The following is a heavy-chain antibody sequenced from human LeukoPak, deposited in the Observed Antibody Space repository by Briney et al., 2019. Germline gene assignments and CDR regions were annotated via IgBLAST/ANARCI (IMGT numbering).Heavy chain of an antibody. J-gene: IGHJ6*03. V-gene: IGHV3-11*01. CDR2: ISSSGSTI. CDR1: GFTFSGYY. CDR3: ARDEIQNQLQIGYYYYYMDV. D-gene: IGHD2-2*01. Sequence: KAGGSLRLSCAASGFTFSGYYMSWIRQAPGKGLEWVSYISSSGSTIYYADSVKGRCTISRDNAKNSLYLQLNSLRAEDTAVYFCARDEIQNQLQIGYYYYYMDVWGKGTTVSVSS.